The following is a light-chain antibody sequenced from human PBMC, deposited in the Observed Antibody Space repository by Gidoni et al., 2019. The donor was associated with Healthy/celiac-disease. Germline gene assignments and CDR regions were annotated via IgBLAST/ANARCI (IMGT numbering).Light chain of an antibody. CDR2: GAS. CDR3: QQYGSSPLFT. Sequence: EIVLTQSPGILSLSPGERATRSCRASQSVSSSYLAWYQQKPGQAPRLLIYGASSRATGIPDRFSGSGSGTDFTITISRLEPEDFAMYYCQQYGSSPLFTFGPGTKVDIK. J-gene: IGKJ3*01. CDR1: QSVSSSY. V-gene: IGKV3-20*01.